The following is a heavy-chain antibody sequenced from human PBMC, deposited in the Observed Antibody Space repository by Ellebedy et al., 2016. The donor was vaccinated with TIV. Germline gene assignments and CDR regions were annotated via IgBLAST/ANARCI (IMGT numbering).Heavy chain of an antibody. D-gene: IGHD2/OR15-2a*01. Sequence: LSLTCAASGFTLSDYYMSWIRQTPGKGLEWVSYISRSGTTIYYADSVKGRFTISRDNAKKSLYLQMNSLRAEDTAVYYCAVSTLTSYSFYYAVDVWGRGTTVTVSS. J-gene: IGHJ6*02. CDR2: ISRSGTTI. CDR1: GFTLSDYY. V-gene: IGHV3-11*01. CDR3: AVSTLTSYSFYYAVDV.